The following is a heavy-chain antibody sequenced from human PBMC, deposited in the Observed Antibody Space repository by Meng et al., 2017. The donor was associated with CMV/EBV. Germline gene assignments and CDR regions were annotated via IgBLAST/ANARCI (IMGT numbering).Heavy chain of an antibody. CDR1: GFTFSSYG. V-gene: IGHV3-13*01. J-gene: IGHJ4*02. CDR2: IGTVGDT. CDR3: ARARSPTHFDY. Sequence: GESLKISCAASGFTFSSYGMHWVRQPTGKGLEWVSSIGTVGDTYSIGSVKGRFIISREDAKNSVYLQMNGLRDGDTGLYYCARARSPTHFDYWGQGALVTVSS.